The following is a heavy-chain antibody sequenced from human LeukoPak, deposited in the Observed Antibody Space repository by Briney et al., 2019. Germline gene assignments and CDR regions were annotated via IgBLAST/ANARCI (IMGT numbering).Heavy chain of an antibody. J-gene: IGHJ3*02. D-gene: IGHD3-9*01. V-gene: IGHV5-51*01. Sequence: GESLKISCQGSGYSFDTYRIGWVRQKPGKGLEWMGLIYPGDSDARYSPSFEGHVTISADTSISTAYLEWSSLKASDTAMYYCARRGSGYVVAFDIWGQGTMVTVSS. CDR2: IYPGDSDA. CDR1: GYSFDTYR. CDR3: ARRGSGYVVAFDI.